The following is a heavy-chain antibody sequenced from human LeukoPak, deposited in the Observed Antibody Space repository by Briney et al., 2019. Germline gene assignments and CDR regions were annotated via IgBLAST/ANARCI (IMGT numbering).Heavy chain of an antibody. CDR2: IRQDGSEK. J-gene: IGHJ4*02. V-gene: IGHV3-7*03. D-gene: IGHD6-13*01. Sequence: GGSLRLSCAASGFTFSSYWMSWVRQAPGKGPEWVANIRQDGSEKYYVDSVKGRFTISRDNAKNSLYLQMNSLRAEDTAVYYCARAPYSSSWYGCYFDYWGQGTLVTVSS. CDR1: GFTFSSYW. CDR3: ARAPYSSSWYGCYFDY.